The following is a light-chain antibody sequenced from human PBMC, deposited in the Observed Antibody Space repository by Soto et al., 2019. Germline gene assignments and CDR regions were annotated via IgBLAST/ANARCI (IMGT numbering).Light chain of an antibody. Sequence: EIVMTQSPATLSVSPGERATLSCRASQSVSSNLAWYQHKPGQAPRLLVFGASTRATGIPARFSGSGSGTEFTPTISSLQSEDFAIYYCQQYDNWPPDTFGQGTKLEIK. CDR3: QQYDNWPPDT. CDR1: QSVSSN. V-gene: IGKV3-15*01. J-gene: IGKJ2*01. CDR2: GAS.